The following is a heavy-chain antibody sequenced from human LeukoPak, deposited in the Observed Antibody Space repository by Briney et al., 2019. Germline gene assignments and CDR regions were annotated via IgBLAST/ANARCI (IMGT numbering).Heavy chain of an antibody. CDR2: IYSGGST. CDR3: AGPRFYSGSYYYYMDV. V-gene: IGHV3-66*01. J-gene: IGHJ6*03. CDR1: GLTVSSNY. Sequence: GGSLRLPCAASGLTVSSNYMNWVRQAPGKGLEWVSVIYSGGSTYYADSVKGRFTISRDNSKNTLYLQMNSLRAEDTAVYYCAGPRFYSGSYYYYMDVWGKGTTVTVSS. D-gene: IGHD3-10*01.